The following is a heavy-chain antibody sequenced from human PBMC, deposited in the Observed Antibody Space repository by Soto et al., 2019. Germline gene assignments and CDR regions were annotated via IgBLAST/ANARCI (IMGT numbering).Heavy chain of an antibody. Sequence: PGESLKISCKGSGYSFAGYWITWVRQKPGKGLEWMGRIDPSDSQTYYSPSFQGQVTISADKSISTAYLQWSGLKASDTAMYYCARQGYCSTTACYTVDYWGQGTLVTVSS. CDR2: IDPSDSQT. CDR3: ARQGYCSTTACYTVDY. J-gene: IGHJ4*02. CDR1: GYSFAGYW. V-gene: IGHV5-10-1*04. D-gene: IGHD2-2*02.